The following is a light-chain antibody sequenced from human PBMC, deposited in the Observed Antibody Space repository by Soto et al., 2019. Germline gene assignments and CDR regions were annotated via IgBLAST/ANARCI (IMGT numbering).Light chain of an antibody. CDR1: QSVTYN. J-gene: IGKJ4*01. Sequence: EINVTQSPATLSASPGDRVTLSCRASQSVTYNLAWYQQRPGQAPRLLIYGASTRATGIPPRFSGRGSGTDFTLTISRLEPEDFALYYCQQYGNSPLTFGGGTKVDIK. CDR3: QQYGNSPLT. V-gene: IGKV3-15*01. CDR2: GAS.